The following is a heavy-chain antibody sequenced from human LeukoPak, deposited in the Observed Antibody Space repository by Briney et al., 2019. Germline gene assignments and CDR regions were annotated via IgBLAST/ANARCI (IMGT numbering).Heavy chain of an antibody. Sequence: GGSLRLSCAVSGLTFSSYGMSWVRQAPGKGLEWVSRISSSGGGTHYAASVKGRFTISRDNSKNTLSLQMNSLRAEDTAVYYCAKDKYHDSSGTFDYWGQGTLITVSS. CDR3: AKDKYHDSSGTFDY. J-gene: IGHJ4*02. D-gene: IGHD3-22*01. CDR2: ISSSGGGT. V-gene: IGHV3-23*01. CDR1: GLTFSSYG.